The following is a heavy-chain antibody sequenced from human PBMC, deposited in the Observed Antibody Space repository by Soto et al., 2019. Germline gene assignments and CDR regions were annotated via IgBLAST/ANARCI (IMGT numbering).Heavy chain of an antibody. D-gene: IGHD3-22*01. J-gene: IGHJ4*02. CDR3: ARDVGYHYDGSPSGQFDF. V-gene: IGHV4-4*02. CDR1: GNSISTTNW. CDR2: IYHSGST. Sequence: XETLSLTCFVSGNSISTTNWWSWVRQSPVKGLEWIGEIYHSGSTNYNPSLKSRVTISVDKSKNQFSLKLSSVTAADTAVYYCARDVGYHYDGSPSGQFDFWGQGTLVTVSS.